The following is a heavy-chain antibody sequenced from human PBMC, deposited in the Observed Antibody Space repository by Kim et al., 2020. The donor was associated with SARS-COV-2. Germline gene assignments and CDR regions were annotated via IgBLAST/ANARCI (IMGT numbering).Heavy chain of an antibody. J-gene: IGHJ4*02. Sequence: SGPTLVNPTQTLTLTCTFSGFSLNTRGVGVGWIRQPPGKALEWLALIYWDDDQRYTPSLKNRLTITKDTSKDQVVLTVTNVDPVDTATYYCALADCGDDCYRYFFAYWGQGTLVTVSS. CDR2: IYWDDDQ. V-gene: IGHV2-5*02. CDR3: ALADCGDDCYRYFFAY. D-gene: IGHD2-21*02. CDR1: GFSLNTRGVG.